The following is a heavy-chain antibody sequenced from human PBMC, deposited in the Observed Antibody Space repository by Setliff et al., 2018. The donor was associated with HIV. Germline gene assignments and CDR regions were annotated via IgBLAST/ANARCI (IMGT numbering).Heavy chain of an antibody. CDR1: GGSINRGTYY. CDR2: IYITGDT. D-gene: IGHD3-10*01. CDR3: VRHDITLVRGLV. Sequence: PSETLSLTCSVSGGSINRGTYYWTWIRQSAGKGLEWIGHIYITGDTDYNPSLKSRVTISVDTSKNLFSLKVNSVTAADTAVYYCVRHDITLVRGLVWGQGTTVTVSS. V-gene: IGHV4-61*09. J-gene: IGHJ6*02.